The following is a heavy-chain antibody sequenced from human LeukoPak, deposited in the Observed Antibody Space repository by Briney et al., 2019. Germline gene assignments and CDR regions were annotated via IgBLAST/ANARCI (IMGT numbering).Heavy chain of an antibody. J-gene: IGHJ4*02. D-gene: IGHD6-19*01. CDR3: ARGAGTSYYFDY. V-gene: IGHV3-66*01. CDR2: IYSGGST. CDR1: GFTFSSYE. Sequence: PGGSLRLSCAASGFTFSSYEMNWVRQAPGKGLEWVSVIYSGGSTYYADSVKGRFTISRDNSKNTLYLQMNSLRAEDTAVYYCARGAGTSYYFDYWGQGTLVTVSS.